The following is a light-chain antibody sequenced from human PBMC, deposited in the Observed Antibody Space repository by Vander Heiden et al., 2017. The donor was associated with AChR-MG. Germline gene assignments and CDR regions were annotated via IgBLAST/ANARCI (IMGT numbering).Light chain of an antibody. CDR2: DAS. CDR1: QDINIS. J-gene: IGKJ4*01. Sequence: DIQMTQSPSSLSASVGDRVTVTCQASQDINISLNWYQQKPGKAPKLLMYDASNLETRVPSRFSASGSGTVFTFSIVSLQPKDIATYYCQQSANIPFTFGRGTKVEI. CDR3: QQSANIPFT. V-gene: IGKV1-33*01.